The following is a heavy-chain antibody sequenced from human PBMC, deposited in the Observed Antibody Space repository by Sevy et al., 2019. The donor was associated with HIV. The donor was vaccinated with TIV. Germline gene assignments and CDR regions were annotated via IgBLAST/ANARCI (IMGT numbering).Heavy chain of an antibody. CDR3: ARAPPVRSGDDSLNWFDP. V-gene: IGHV4-59*01. D-gene: IGHD5-12*01. CDR1: GGPISVYY. J-gene: IGHJ5*02. Sequence: SETLSLTCTVSGGPISVYYWTWIRQSPGKGLEYIGYIYYTGSTNYNPSLKSRVTISLDTSKNQFSLNLSSVTAADSAMYYGARAPPVRSGDDSLNWFDPWGQGTLVTVSS. CDR2: IYYTGST.